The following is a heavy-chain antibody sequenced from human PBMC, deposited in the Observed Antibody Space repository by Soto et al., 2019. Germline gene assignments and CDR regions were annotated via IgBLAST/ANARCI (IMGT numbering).Heavy chain of an antibody. D-gene: IGHD3-3*01. Sequence: ASVKVSCKASGYTFTSYGISWVRQAPGQGLEWMGWISAYNGNTNYAQKLQGRVTMTTDQSTSTAYMELGSLRSDDTAVYYCARVVTIFGVVINYYYYMDVWGKGTTVTVSS. V-gene: IGHV1-18*01. CDR1: GYTFTSYG. CDR2: ISAYNGNT. J-gene: IGHJ6*03. CDR3: ARVVTIFGVVINYYYYMDV.